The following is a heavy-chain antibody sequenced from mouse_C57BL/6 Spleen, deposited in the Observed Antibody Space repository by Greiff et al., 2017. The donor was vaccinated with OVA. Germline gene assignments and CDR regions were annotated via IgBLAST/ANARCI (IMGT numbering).Heavy chain of an antibody. D-gene: IGHD1-1*01. V-gene: IGHV1-82*01. CDR2: IYPGDGDT. CDR3: ARITTNYAMDY. Sequence: QVQLKESGPELVKPGASVKISCKASGYAFSSSWMNWVKQRPGKGLEWIGRIYPGDGDTNYNGKFKGKATLTADKSSSTAYMQLSSLTSEDSAVYFCARITTNYAMDYWGQGTSVTVSS. J-gene: IGHJ4*01. CDR1: GYAFSSSW.